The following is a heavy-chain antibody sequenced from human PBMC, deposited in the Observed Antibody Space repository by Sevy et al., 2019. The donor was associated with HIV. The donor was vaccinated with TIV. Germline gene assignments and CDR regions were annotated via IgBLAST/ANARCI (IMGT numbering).Heavy chain of an antibody. CDR3: ARAYCSGGRCYSLAY. Sequence: ASVNVSCKVSGYTFSSYRIHWVRQAPGQGLKWMGWISPHNGDTNYAQKLQGRVTMITDTSTSTAYMELRSLRSDDTAVYYCARAYCSGGRCYSLAYWGQGTLVTVSS. J-gene: IGHJ4*02. D-gene: IGHD2-15*01. CDR2: ISPHNGDT. V-gene: IGHV1-18*01. CDR1: GYTFSSYR.